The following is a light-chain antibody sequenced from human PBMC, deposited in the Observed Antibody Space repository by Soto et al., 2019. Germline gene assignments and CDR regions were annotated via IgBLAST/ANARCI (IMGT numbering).Light chain of an antibody. Sequence: VLTQPPSASGIPGQRVTISCSGSSSNIGSNTVNWYQQLPVTAPKLLIYSNNQRPSGVPDRFSGSKSGTSASLAISGLQSEDEADYYCEAWDDSLDYVFGTGTKVTVL. V-gene: IGLV1-44*01. J-gene: IGLJ1*01. CDR3: EAWDDSLDYV. CDR1: SSNIGSNT. CDR2: SNN.